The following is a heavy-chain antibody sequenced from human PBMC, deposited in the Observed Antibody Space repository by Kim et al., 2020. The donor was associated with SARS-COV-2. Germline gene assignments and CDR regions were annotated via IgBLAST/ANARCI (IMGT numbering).Heavy chain of an antibody. CDR3: VKGDQTALYYDRRYDY. CDR1: GFAFSSYA. D-gene: IGHD3-22*01. V-gene: IGHV3-23*01. Sequence: GGSLRLSCAGSGFAFSSYALRWVRQAPGKGLEWVSALSGSGANTYYADSVKGRFTISRDNSKSMLYLRMTSLKADDMAVYYCVKGDQTALYYDRRYDYWG. J-gene: IGHJ4*01. CDR2: LSGSGANT.